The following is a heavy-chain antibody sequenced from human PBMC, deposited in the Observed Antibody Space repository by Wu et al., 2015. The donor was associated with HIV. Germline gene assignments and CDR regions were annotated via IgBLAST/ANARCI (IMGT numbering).Heavy chain of an antibody. V-gene: IGHV1-2*02. J-gene: IGHJ4*01. CDR3: AKLINFVGYVADKSDY. Sequence: QVQLVQSGTEVKKPGASVKVSCKASGYTFTGHYMHWVRQSPGQGLEWMGWINPNSGDTKTAQKFQGRVTMTRDKSISTAYMELNRLRSDDTAVYYCAKLINFVGYVADKSDYWGQGTLVAVSS. D-gene: IGHD6-13*01. CDR1: GYTFTGHY. CDR2: INPNSGDT.